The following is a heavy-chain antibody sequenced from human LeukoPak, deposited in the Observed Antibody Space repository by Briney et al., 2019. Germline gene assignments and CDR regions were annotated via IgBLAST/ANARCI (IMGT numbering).Heavy chain of an antibody. CDR2: IIPILGIA. D-gene: IGHD5-18*01. Sequence: SVKVSCQASGGTFSSYAISWVRQAPGQRLEWMGRIIPILGIANYAQKFQGRVTITADKSTSTAYMELSSLRPEDTAVYYCAREARRIQLWFDYWGQGTLVTVSS. CDR1: GGTFSSYA. J-gene: IGHJ4*02. V-gene: IGHV1-69*04. CDR3: AREARRIQLWFDY.